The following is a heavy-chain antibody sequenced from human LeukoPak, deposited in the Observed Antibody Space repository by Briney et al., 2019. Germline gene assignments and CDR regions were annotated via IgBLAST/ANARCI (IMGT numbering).Heavy chain of an antibody. J-gene: IGHJ5*02. V-gene: IGHV3-48*04. CDR1: GFTFSSYS. CDR3: ARKTGRYQLLIKGGFDP. Sequence: GGSLRLSCAASGFTFSSYSMNWVRQAPGKGLEWVSYISSSSSTIYYADSVKGRFTISRDNAKNSLYLQMNSLRAEDTAVYYCARKTGRYQLLIKGGFDPWGQGTLVTVSS. D-gene: IGHD2-2*01. CDR2: ISSSSSTI.